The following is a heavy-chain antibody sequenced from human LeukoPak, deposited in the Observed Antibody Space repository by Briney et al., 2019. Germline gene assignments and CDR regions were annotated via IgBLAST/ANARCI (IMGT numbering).Heavy chain of an antibody. V-gene: IGHV3-30-3*01. CDR3: AREEQQLAHFDY. CDR1: GFTFGSYA. J-gene: IGHJ4*02. Sequence: PGRSLRLSCAASGFTFGSYAMHWVRQAPGKGLEWVAVISYDGSNKYYADSVKGRFTISRDNSKNTLYLQMNSLRAEDTAVYYCAREEQQLAHFDYWGQGTLVTASS. D-gene: IGHD6-13*01. CDR2: ISYDGSNK.